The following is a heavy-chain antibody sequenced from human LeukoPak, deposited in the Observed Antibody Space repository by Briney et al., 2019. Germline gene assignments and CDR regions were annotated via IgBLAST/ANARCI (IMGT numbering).Heavy chain of an antibody. D-gene: IGHD7-27*01. Sequence: ASVKVSCKASGYTFSSYAISWVRQAPGQGLEWMGWISAYNGNTNYAQKFQGRVTMTRDTSISTAYMELSNVRSDDTALYYCARAGTESKWGLPRADYYYMDVWGKGTTVTVSS. V-gene: IGHV1-18*01. J-gene: IGHJ6*03. CDR3: ARAGTESKWGLPRADYYYMDV. CDR2: ISAYNGNT. CDR1: GYTFSSYA.